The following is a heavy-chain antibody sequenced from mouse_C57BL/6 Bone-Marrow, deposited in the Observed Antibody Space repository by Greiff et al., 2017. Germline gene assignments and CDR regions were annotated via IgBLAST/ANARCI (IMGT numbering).Heavy chain of an antibody. Sequence: EVKLMESGGGLVKPGGSLKLSCAASGFTFSSYAMSWVRQTPEKRLEWVATISDGGSYTYYPDNVKGRFTISRDNAKNNLYLQMSHLKSEDTAMYYCSRDGITTVAFAYWGQGTLVTVSA. V-gene: IGHV5-4*01. CDR3: SRDGITTVAFAY. CDR2: ISDGGSYT. J-gene: IGHJ3*01. D-gene: IGHD1-1*01. CDR1: GFTFSSYA.